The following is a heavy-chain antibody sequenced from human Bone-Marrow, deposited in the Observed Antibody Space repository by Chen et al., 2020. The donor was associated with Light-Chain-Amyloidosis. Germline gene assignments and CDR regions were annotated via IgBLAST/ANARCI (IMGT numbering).Heavy chain of an antibody. CDR3: TRKGGYFDF. CDR2: VSGSTVST. J-gene: IGHJ4*02. V-gene: IGHV3-23*04. Sequence: EVQLVKSGGGLVQPGGSLRLSCATSGFNFSSFGMSWVRQAPGKGLEWVSTVSGSTVSTYYAGAVKGRFIISRDKSKSTLYLQMNSLRAGDTAVYFCTRKGGYFDFWGQGSLVTVSS. CDR1: GFNFSSFG. D-gene: IGHD3-10*01.